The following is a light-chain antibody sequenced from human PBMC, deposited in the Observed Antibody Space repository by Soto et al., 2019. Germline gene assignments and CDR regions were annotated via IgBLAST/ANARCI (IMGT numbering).Light chain of an antibody. J-gene: IGLJ1*01. Sequence: QSALTQPASVSGSPGQSITISCTGTSSDVGGYIYVSWYQQHPGKAPKLMIYDVTSRPSGVSYRFSGSKSGNTASLTISGLQAEDGADYYCSSYTTSSSYVFGTGTKVTVL. CDR1: SSDVGGYIY. CDR3: SSYTTSSSYV. V-gene: IGLV2-14*01. CDR2: DVT.